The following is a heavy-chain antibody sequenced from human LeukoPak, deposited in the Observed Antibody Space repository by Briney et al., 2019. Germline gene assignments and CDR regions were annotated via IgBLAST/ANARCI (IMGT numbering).Heavy chain of an antibody. CDR1: GFTFSSYW. D-gene: IGHD3-10*01. V-gene: IGHV3-74*01. J-gene: IGHJ6*02. CDR2: VNSDGSNT. Sequence: PGGSLRLSCAASGFTFSSYWMHWVRQAPGKGLVWVSRVNSDGSNTTYADSVKGRFTISRDNAKNSLYLQMNSLRAEDTAVYYCARRGGVLLWFGDPKMDYYGMDVWGQGTTVTVSS. CDR3: ARRGGVLLWFGDPKMDYYGMDV.